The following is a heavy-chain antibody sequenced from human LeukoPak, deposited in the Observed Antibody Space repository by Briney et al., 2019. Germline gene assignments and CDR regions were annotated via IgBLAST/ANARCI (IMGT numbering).Heavy chain of an antibody. D-gene: IGHD2-2*01. CDR3: AREQAGYVD. CDR2: IYTSGST. J-gene: IGHJ4*02. V-gene: IGHV4-4*07. Sequence: PSETLSLTCTVSGGSISSYYWSWLRQPAGKGLDWIGRIYTSGSTNYNPSLKSRVTMSVDTSKNQFSLKLSSVTAADTAVYYCAREQAGYVDWGQGTLVTVSS. CDR1: GGSISSYY.